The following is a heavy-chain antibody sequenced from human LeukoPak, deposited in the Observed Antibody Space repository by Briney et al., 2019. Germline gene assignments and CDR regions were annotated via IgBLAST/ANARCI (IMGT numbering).Heavy chain of an antibody. V-gene: IGHV4-34*01. Sequence: SETLSLTCAVYGGSFSGYYWSWIRQPPGKGLEWIGEINHSGSTNYNPSLKSRVTIPVDTSKNQFSLKLSSVTAADTAVYYCARGYGSSGYWDYWGQGTLVTVSS. J-gene: IGHJ4*02. CDR3: ARGYGSSGYWDY. CDR2: INHSGST. D-gene: IGHD3-22*01. CDR1: GGSFSGYY.